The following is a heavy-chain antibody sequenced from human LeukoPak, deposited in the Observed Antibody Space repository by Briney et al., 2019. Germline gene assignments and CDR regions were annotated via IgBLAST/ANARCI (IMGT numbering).Heavy chain of an antibody. CDR3: AKTQSYDFWSGYYCFDY. J-gene: IGHJ4*02. D-gene: IGHD3-3*01. Sequence: GGSQRLSCAASGFTFSSYAMSWVRQAPGKGLEWVSAISGSGGSTYYADSVKGRFTISRDNSKNTLYLQMNSLRAEDTAVYYCAKTQSYDFWSGYYCFDYWGQGTLVTVSS. CDR1: GFTFSSYA. CDR2: ISGSGGST. V-gene: IGHV3-23*01.